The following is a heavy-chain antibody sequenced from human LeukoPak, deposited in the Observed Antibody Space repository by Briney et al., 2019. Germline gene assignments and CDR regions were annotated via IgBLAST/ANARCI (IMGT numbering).Heavy chain of an antibody. CDR1: GGSISSYY. V-gene: IGHV4-59*13. Sequence: SETLSLTCTVSGGSISSYYWSWIRQPPGKGLEWIGYIYYSGSTNCNPSLKSRVTISVDTSKNQFSLKLSSVTAADTAVYYCARDPGIAVAGNYYYGMDVWGQGTTVTVSS. J-gene: IGHJ6*02. CDR2: IYYSGST. CDR3: ARDPGIAVAGNYYYGMDV. D-gene: IGHD6-19*01.